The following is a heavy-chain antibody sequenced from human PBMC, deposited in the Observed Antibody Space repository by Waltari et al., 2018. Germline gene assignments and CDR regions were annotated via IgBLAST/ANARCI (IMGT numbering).Heavy chain of an antibody. D-gene: IGHD6-13*01. CDR3: AGSQQLDYFDY. J-gene: IGHJ4*02. V-gene: IGHV4-59*01. CDR1: AGSISSYY. CDR2: IYYSGST. Sequence: QVQLQDPGPGLVKPSATLSPTCTVSAGSISSYYPSWIRQPPGKGLDWIGYIYYSGSTNYNPSLKSRVTISVDTSKNQFSLKLSSVTAADTAVYYCAGSQQLDYFDYWGQGTLVTVSS.